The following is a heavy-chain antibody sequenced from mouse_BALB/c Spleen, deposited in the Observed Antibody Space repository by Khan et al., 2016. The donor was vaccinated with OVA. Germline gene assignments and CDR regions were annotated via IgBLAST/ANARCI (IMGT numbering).Heavy chain of an antibody. J-gene: IGHJ4*01. CDR3: ARAYYGNYREAMDY. CDR2: IWGDGST. V-gene: IGHV2-6-7*01. D-gene: IGHD2-10*01. CDR1: GFSLTGYG. Sequence: QMQLEESGLGLVAPSQSLSITCTVSGFSLTGYGVNWVRQPPGKGLEWLGMIWGDGSTDYNSVLKSRLSISKDNSKSQVFLKMNSLQTDDTARYXCARAYYGNYREAMDYWGQGTSVTVSS.